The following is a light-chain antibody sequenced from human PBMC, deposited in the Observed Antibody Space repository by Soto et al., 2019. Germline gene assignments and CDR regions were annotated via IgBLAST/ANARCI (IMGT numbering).Light chain of an antibody. J-gene: IGKJ1*01. CDR2: NTF. Sequence: DIQMTQSPSSLSASVGDRVTITCRASQRISDLLNWYQQRPGKAPKLVIFNTFNLQSGVPSRFRGSGSGTEFTLTITSLQPEDFAIYYCQQSYSTPGFGQGTKVDIK. V-gene: IGKV1-39*01. CDR1: QRISDL. CDR3: QQSYSTPG.